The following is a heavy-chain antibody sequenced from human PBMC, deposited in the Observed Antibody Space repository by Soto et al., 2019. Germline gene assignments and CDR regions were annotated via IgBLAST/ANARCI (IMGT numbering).Heavy chain of an antibody. CDR3: ARGGSSDWQVALDI. D-gene: IGHD6-19*01. J-gene: IGHJ3*02. CDR1: AGSFSHYY. Sequence: SETLSLTCAVYAGSFSHYYWNWIRQSPGKGPEWIGKIKHSGSSNYNPSLRSRVSISVDMSKNQFSLRLTSVTAADTAVYYCARGGSSDWQVALDIWGQGTMVTVSS. CDR2: IKHSGSS. V-gene: IGHV4-34*01.